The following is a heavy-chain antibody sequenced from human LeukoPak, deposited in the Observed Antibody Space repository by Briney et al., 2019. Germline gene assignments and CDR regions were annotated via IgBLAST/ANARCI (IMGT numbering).Heavy chain of an antibody. V-gene: IGHV3-7*05. CDR1: GFTFSTYW. D-gene: IGHD3/OR15-3a*01. Sequence: GRSLRLSCAASGFTFSTYWMTWVRQAPGKGLEWVANINQDGTEKNYVDSVKGRFTISRDNAKNSLYLQMNSLRAEDTALYYCAKEGGTRGTFDVWGQGTMVTVSS. CDR3: AKEGGTRGTFDV. CDR2: INQDGTEK. J-gene: IGHJ3*01.